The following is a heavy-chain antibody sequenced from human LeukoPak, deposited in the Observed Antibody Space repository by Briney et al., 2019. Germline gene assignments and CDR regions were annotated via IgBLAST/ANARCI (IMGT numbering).Heavy chain of an antibody. CDR1: GYTFTSYD. Sequence: ASVKVSCKASGYTFTSYDINWVRQATGQGLEWMGWMNPNSGNTGYAQKFQGRVTMTRNTSISTAYMELSSLRSEDTAVYYCARRVVRGVLDAFDIWGQGTMVTVSS. J-gene: IGHJ3*02. V-gene: IGHV1-8*02. D-gene: IGHD3-10*01. CDR3: ARRVVRGVLDAFDI. CDR2: MNPNSGNT.